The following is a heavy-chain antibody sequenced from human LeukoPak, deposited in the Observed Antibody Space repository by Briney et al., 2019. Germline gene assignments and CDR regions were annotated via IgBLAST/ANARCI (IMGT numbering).Heavy chain of an antibody. Sequence: GTSVKVSCKASGGTFSSYAISWVRQAPGQGLEWMGRIIPILGIANYAQKFQGRVMITADKSTSTAYMELSSLRSEDTAVYYCARDYKVAAAGTADFDYWGQGTLVTVSS. J-gene: IGHJ4*02. CDR2: IIPILGIA. CDR1: GGTFSSYA. V-gene: IGHV1-69*04. D-gene: IGHD6-13*01. CDR3: ARDYKVAAAGTADFDY.